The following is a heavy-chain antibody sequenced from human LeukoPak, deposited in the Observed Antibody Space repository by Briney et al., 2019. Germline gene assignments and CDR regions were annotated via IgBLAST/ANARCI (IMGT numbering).Heavy chain of an antibody. CDR1: GGSISSTTYY. J-gene: IGHJ5*02. V-gene: IGHV4-61*01. CDR2: IYYNGST. Sequence: SETLSLTCTVSGGSISSTTYYWTWIRQPPGKGLEWVGYIYYNGSTNYNPSLKSRVTISVDTSTNQFSLKLSSVTAADTAVYYCARDRTGTASLDPWGQGTLVTVSS. CDR3: ARDRTGTASLDP. D-gene: IGHD1-1*01.